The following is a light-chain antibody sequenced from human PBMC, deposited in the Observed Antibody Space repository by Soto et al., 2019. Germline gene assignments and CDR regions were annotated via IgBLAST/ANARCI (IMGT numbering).Light chain of an antibody. CDR3: SSYTSSSTPWV. CDR1: SSDVGGYNY. CDR2: EVS. J-gene: IGLJ3*02. V-gene: IGLV2-14*01. Sequence: QSALTQPASVSGSPGQSITISCTGTSSDVGGYNYVSWYQQHPGKAPKLMIYEVSNRHSGVSNRFSGSKSGNTAFLTISGLQSEDEDDYYCSSYTSSSTPWVFGGGTKLTVL.